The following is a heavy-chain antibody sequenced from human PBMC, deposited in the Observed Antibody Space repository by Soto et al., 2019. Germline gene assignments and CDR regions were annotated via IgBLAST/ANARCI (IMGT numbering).Heavy chain of an antibody. CDR3: ARGGYSYGYYYYYGMDV. CDR1: GYTFTSYD. Sequence: ASVKVSCKASGYTFTSYDINWVRQATGQGLEWMGWMNPNSGNTGYAQKFQGRVTMTRNTSISTAYMELSSLRSEDTAVYYCARGGYSYGYYYYYGMDVWGQGTTVTVSS. CDR2: MNPNSGNT. V-gene: IGHV1-8*01. D-gene: IGHD5-18*01. J-gene: IGHJ6*02.